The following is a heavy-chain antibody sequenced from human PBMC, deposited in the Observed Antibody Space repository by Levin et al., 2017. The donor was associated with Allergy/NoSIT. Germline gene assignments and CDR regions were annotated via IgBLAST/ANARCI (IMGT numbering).Heavy chain of an antibody. CDR3: AREPIGAAGNFDY. Sequence: GGSLRLSCAASGFTFSSYSMNWVRQAPGRGLEWVSYISSSSSPIYYADSVRGRFTLSRDNAKNSLYLQMNSLRAEDTAVYYCAREPIGAAGNFDYWGQGTLVTVSS. J-gene: IGHJ4*02. V-gene: IGHV3-48*01. D-gene: IGHD6-13*01. CDR1: GFTFSSYS. CDR2: ISSSSSPI.